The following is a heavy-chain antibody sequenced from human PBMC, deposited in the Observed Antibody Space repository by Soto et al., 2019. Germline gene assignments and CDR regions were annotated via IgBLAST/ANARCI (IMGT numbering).Heavy chain of an antibody. J-gene: IGHJ5*02. CDR2: INHSGST. CDR1: GGSFSGYY. CDR3: ARGSDQETSSITGTTSRQAPRLNWFDP. Sequence: SETLSLTCAVYGGSFSGYYWSWIRQPPGKGLEWIGEINHSGSTNYNPSLKSRVTISVDTSKNQFSLKLSSVTAADTAVYYCARGSDQETSSITGTTSRQAPRLNWFDPWGQGTLVTVSS. D-gene: IGHD1-7*01. V-gene: IGHV4-34*01.